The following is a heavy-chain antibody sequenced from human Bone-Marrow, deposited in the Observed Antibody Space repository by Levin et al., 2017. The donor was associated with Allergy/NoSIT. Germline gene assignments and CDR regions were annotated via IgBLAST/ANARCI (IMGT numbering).Heavy chain of an antibody. V-gene: IGHV4-31*03. Sequence: PSETLSLTCTVSGGSISSGGYYWSWIRQRPGKGLEWIGFIYYIGNTYYNPSLKSRVTISVDTSKNQFSLKLSSVSAADTAVFYCARGFRSSWQLRGFEYFQHWGQGTLVTVSS. CDR3: ARGFRSSWQLRGFEYFQH. J-gene: IGHJ1*01. D-gene: IGHD6-13*01. CDR1: GGSISSGGYY. CDR2: IYYIGNT.